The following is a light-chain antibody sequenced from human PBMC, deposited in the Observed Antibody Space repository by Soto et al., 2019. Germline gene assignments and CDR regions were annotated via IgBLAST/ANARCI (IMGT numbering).Light chain of an antibody. Sequence: QSVLTQPASVPGSPGQSITISCTGTSSDVGGFNYVSWYQQHPGKAPKLLIFDVYSRPSGISNRFSGSKSGNTASLTISGLQAEDEADYYCSSYTTSSSYVFGAGTRSPS. J-gene: IGLJ1*01. CDR3: SSYTTSSSYV. V-gene: IGLV2-14*01. CDR1: SSDVGGFNY. CDR2: DVY.